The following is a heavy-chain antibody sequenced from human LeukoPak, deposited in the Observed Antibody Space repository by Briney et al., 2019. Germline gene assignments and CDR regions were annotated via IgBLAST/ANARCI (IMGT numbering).Heavy chain of an antibody. D-gene: IGHD6-19*01. CDR2: ISYDGSNK. Sequence: PGGSLRLSCAASGFTFSSYAMHWARQAPGKGLEWVAVISYDGSNKYYADSVKGRFTISRDNSKNTLYLQMNSLRAEDTAVYYCARSAVAGVDYWGQGTLVTVSS. CDR1: GFTFSSYA. J-gene: IGHJ4*02. CDR3: ARSAVAGVDY. V-gene: IGHV3-30-3*01.